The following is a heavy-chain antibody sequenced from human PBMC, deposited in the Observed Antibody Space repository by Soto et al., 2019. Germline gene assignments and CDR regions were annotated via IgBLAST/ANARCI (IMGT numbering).Heavy chain of an antibody. V-gene: IGHV4-31*03. CDR1: GGSISSAGYY. CDR2: IYYSGGT. D-gene: IGHD5-12*01. Sequence: QVQLQESGPGLVKPSQTLSLTCTVSGGSISSAGYYWSWIRQHPGKGLEWFGYIYYSGGTYYNPSLKSRVTISVDTSKNQFSLKLSSVTAADTAVYYCAREEGGGYDHRWFDPWGQGTLVTVSS. J-gene: IGHJ5*02. CDR3: AREEGGGYDHRWFDP.